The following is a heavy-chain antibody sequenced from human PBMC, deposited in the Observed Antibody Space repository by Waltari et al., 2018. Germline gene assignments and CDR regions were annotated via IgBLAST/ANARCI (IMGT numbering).Heavy chain of an antibody. CDR3: ATDLHRLSGAFDI. Sequence: QVQLVESGGGVVQPGGSLRLSCAASGFALRRFGMHWVRQAPGKGLEWVAFIWADASKKFYADSVKGRFTISRDNSKNTLFLEMNSLRSEDTAVYYCATDLHRLSGAFDIWGQGTMVTVSS. D-gene: IGHD3-16*02. CDR2: IWADASKK. CDR1: GFALRRFG. J-gene: IGHJ3*02. V-gene: IGHV3-30*02.